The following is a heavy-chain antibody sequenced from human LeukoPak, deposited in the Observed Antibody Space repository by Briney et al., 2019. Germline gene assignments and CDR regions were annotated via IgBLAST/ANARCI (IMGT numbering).Heavy chain of an antibody. J-gene: IGHJ5*02. CDR3: ASVTGIADTGNNWFDP. CDR1: GYSISSGYY. CDR2: IYHSGST. V-gene: IGHV4-38-2*01. Sequence: PSETLSLTCAVSGYSISSGYYWGWIRQPPGKGLEWIGSIYHSGSTYYNPSLKSRVTISVDTSKNQFSLKLSSVTAADTAVYYCASVTGIADTGNNWFDPWGQGTLVTVSS. D-gene: IGHD6-13*01.